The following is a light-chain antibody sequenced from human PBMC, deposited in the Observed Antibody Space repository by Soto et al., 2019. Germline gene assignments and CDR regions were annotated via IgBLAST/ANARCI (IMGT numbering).Light chain of an antibody. CDR3: QQYGRSPLT. J-gene: IGKJ4*01. Sequence: EIVVSQSPATLSLSTGERATLSCRASQSVSSSYLAWYQQKPGQAPRLLIYGASSRATGIPDRFSGSGSGTDFTLTISRLEPEDFAVYYCQQYGRSPLTFGGGTKVDIK. CDR2: GAS. CDR1: QSVSSSY. V-gene: IGKV3-20*01.